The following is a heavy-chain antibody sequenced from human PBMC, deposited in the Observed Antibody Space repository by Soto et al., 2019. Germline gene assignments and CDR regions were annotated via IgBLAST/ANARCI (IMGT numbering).Heavy chain of an antibody. V-gene: IGHV4-30-4*01. CDR1: GGSISSGDYY. Sequence: SETLSLTCTVSGGSISSGDYYWILIRQPPGKGLEWIGYIYYSGSTYYNPSLKSRVTISVDTSRNQFSLKLSSVTAADTALYYCARHDNMRLGSQYLESWCPATRVTVSS. D-gene: IGHD1-1*01. J-gene: IGHJ4*02. CDR2: IYYSGST. CDR3: ARHDNMRLGSQYLES.